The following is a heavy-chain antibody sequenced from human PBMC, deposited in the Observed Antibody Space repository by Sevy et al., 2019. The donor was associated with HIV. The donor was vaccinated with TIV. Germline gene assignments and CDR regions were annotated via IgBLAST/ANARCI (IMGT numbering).Heavy chain of an antibody. CDR1: GFTFSSYG. V-gene: IGHV3-33*01. D-gene: IGHD6-19*01. Sequence: GGSLRLSCAASGFTFSSYGMHWVRQAPGKGLEWVAVIWYDGSNKCYADSVKGRFTISRDNSKNTLYLQMNSLRAEDTAVYYCARDQQWRNYYYLDVWGKGTTVTVSS. CDR3: ARDQQWRNYYYLDV. J-gene: IGHJ6*03. CDR2: IWYDGSNK.